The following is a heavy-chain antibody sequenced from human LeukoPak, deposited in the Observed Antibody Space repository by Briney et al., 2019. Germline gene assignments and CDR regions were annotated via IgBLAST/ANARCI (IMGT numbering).Heavy chain of an antibody. CDR2: IYPGDSDT. Sequence: GASLQISCKGSGYIFTSYWIGWVRQLPGKGLEWMGIIYPGDSDTRYSPSFQGQVTISADKSISTAYLQWSSLKASDTAMYYCARLVVTHDGHPFDYWGQGTLVTVSS. V-gene: IGHV5-51*01. D-gene: IGHD4-23*01. J-gene: IGHJ4*02. CDR3: ARLVVTHDGHPFDY. CDR1: GYIFTSYW.